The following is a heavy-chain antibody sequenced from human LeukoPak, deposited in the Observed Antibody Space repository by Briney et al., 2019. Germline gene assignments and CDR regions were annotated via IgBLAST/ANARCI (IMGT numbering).Heavy chain of an antibody. CDR1: GGSISSYY. V-gene: IGHV4-59*01. D-gene: IGHD4-17*01. J-gene: IGHJ5*02. CDR3: ARDRYGDYVGDWFDP. CDR2: IYYSGST. Sequence: SETLSLTCTVSGGSISSYYWSWIRQPPGKGLEWIGYIYYSGSTNYNPSLKSRVTISVDTSKNQFSLKLSSVTAADTAVYYCARDRYGDYVGDWFDPWGQGTLVTVSS.